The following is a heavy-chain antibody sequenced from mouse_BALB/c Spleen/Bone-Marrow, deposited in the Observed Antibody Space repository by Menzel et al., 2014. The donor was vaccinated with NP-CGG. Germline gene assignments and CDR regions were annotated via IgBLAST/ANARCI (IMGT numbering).Heavy chain of an antibody. CDR2: IWAGGST. CDR1: GFSLTSYG. V-gene: IGHV2-9*02. J-gene: IGHJ3*01. Sequence: VMLVESGPGLVAPSQSLSITCTVSGFSLTSYGVHWVRQPPGKGLEWLGVIWAGGSTNYNSALMSRLSISKDDSKSQVFLKMNSLQTDDTAMYYCARDRGDYVFAYWGQGTLVTVSA. CDR3: ARDRGDYVFAY. D-gene: IGHD2-4*01.